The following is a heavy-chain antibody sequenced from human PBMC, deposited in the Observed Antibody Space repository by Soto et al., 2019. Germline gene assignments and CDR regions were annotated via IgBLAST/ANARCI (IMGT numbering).Heavy chain of an antibody. J-gene: IGHJ5*02. CDR2: IYYSGST. D-gene: IGHD3-9*01. Sequence: SETLSLTCTVYVGSISRYYWSWIRQPPGKGLEWIGYIYYSGSTNYNPSLKSRVTISVDTSKNQFSLKLSSVTAADTAVYYCARDPGRHDILPGPLGWFDPWGQGTLVT. CDR3: ARDPGRHDILPGPLGWFDP. V-gene: IGHV4-59*01. CDR1: VGSISRYY.